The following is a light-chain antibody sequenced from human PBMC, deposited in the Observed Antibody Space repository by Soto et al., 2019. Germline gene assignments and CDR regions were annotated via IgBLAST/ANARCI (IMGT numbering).Light chain of an antibody. CDR3: QQYKNWPPYT. CDR1: QSVSSN. V-gene: IGKV3-15*01. Sequence: EIVMTQSPATLSVSPGERATLSCRASQSVSSNLAWYQQKPGQAPRLLIYGASTRATGIPARFSGSGSGTEFTLSISSLQSEDFAVYSCQQYKNWPPYTFGQGTKLDIK. J-gene: IGKJ2*01. CDR2: GAS.